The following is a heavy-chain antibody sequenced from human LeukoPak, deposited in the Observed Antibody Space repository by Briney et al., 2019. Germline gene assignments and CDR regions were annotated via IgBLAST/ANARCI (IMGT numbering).Heavy chain of an antibody. V-gene: IGHV3-15*01. J-gene: IGHJ4*01. Sequence: GGSLRLSCAASGFTFSNTWMSWVRQAPGQGLEWVGRIKIKIDGATADYAAPVKGRFTISRDDSKDTLYLQMNSLKTEDTAVYYCTTEWYYRARDWGQRTLVTVSS. CDR2: IKIKIDGATA. CDR1: GFTFSNTW. CDR3: TTEWYYRARD. D-gene: IGHD3-10*01.